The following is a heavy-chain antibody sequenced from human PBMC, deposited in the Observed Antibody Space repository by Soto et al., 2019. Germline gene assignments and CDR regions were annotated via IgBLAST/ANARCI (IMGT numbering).Heavy chain of an antibody. J-gene: IGHJ4*02. CDR2: ISAYNGNT. CDR3: AIDYDFWSGYFMALPDY. CDR1: GYTFTSYG. V-gene: IGHV1-18*01. Sequence: GASVKVSCKASGYTFTSYGISWVRQAPGQGLEWMGWISAYNGNTNYAQKLQGRVTMTTDTSTSTAYMELRSLRSDDTALYYCAIDYDFWSGYFMALPDYWGQGTLVTVSS. D-gene: IGHD3-3*01.